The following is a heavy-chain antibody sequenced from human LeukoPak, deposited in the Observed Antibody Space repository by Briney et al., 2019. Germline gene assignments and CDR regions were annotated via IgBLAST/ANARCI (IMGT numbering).Heavy chain of an antibody. CDR3: AREWGSYRSFDY. Sequence: WETLSLTCTVSGGSISSDFWSWIRQPAGKGLEWIGRIYTSGSTNYNTSLKSRVTMSVDTSKNQFSLKLSSVTAADTAVYYCAREWGSYRSFDYWGQGNLVTVSS. CDR1: GGSISSDF. J-gene: IGHJ4*01. CDR2: IYTSGST. D-gene: IGHD3-16*02. V-gene: IGHV4-4*07.